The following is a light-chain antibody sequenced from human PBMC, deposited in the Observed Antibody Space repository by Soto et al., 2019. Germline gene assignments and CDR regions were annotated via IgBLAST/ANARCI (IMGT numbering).Light chain of an antibody. Sequence: DIQMTQSPSTLSASVGDRVTITCRASQSISSWLAWYRQKPGKAPKLLIYKASSLESGVPSRFSGSGSGTQFTLTISSLQPDDYATYYCQQYNNYPLTFGGGTKVEIK. CDR2: KAS. V-gene: IGKV1-5*03. J-gene: IGKJ4*01. CDR3: QQYNNYPLT. CDR1: QSISSW.